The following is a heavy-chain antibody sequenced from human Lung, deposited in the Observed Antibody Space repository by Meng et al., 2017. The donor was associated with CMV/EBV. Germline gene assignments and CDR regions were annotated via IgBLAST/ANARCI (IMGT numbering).Heavy chain of an antibody. J-gene: IGHJ4*02. V-gene: IGHV3-74*01. D-gene: IGHD3-22*01. CDR3: AREPYDYDSSLDY. CDR1: GFTLSSTW. CDR2: INRVGSST. Sequence: GESLKIPCAASGFTLSSTWMHWVRQAPGKGLVWVSRINRVGSSTIYADSVKGRFTISIDNAKNTLYLQMNSLRSEDTAVYYCAREPYDYDSSLDYWGQGALVTVSS.